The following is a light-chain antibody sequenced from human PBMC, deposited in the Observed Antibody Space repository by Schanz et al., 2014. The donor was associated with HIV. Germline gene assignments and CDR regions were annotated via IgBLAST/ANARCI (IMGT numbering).Light chain of an antibody. Sequence: QSVLTQPPSVSGAPGQRVAISCTGNSSNIGANYDLHWYQQLPGTAPKLLIYGNSNRPSGVPDRFSGSKSGTSASLAITGLQAEDEADYYCQSYDSSLSAVVFGGGTKLTVL. CDR2: GNS. J-gene: IGLJ2*01. V-gene: IGLV1-40*01. CDR3: QSYDSSLSAVV. CDR1: SSNIGANYD.